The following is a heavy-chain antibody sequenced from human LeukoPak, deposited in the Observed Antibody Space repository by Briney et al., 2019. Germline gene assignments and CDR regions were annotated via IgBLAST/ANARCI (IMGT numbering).Heavy chain of an antibody. D-gene: IGHD1-7*01. Sequence: SQTLSLTCAISGDSVSNNTAAWSWIRQSPSRGLEWLGRTYYRSKWYFDYAISVKSRKSIDPETSKNQVSLHLNSVTPEDTAVYYCARVGGITGTFSSWGQGTLVTVSS. CDR3: ARVGGITGTFSS. CDR2: TYYRSKWYF. J-gene: IGHJ4*02. CDR1: GDSVSNNTAA. V-gene: IGHV6-1*01.